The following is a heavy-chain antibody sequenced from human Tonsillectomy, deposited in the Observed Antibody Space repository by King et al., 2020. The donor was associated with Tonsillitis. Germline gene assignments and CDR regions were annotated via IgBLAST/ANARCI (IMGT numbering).Heavy chain of an antibody. CDR2: LYWNDYK. CDR3: AHSLFVLRYFGSDPPSPLGFDP. Sequence: TLKESGPTLVKPTQTLTLTCTFSGFSLTTSGVGVGWIRQPPGKALEWLALLYWNDYKRYSPSLKSRLTVTKDTSKNQVVLTMTNMDPVDTATYYCAHSLFVLRYFGSDPPSPLGFDPWGQGTLVTVSS. V-gene: IGHV2-5*01. J-gene: IGHJ5*02. D-gene: IGHD3-9*01. CDR1: GFSLTTSGVG.